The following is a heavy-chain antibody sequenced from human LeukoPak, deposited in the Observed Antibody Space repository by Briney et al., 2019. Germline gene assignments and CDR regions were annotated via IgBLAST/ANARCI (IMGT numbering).Heavy chain of an antibody. CDR3: ARGILGRDNSGLDY. V-gene: IGHV1-2*02. CDR2: INAKSGGT. Sequence: ASVKVSCKASGYIFIGYFIHWVRHGPAQGLEWMGCINAKSGGTNYAQNFQDRVTMTTDTSITTVYMEVVSLRSDDTAVYYCARGILGRDNSGLDYWGQGALVTVS. J-gene: IGHJ4*02. D-gene: IGHD3-22*01. CDR1: GYIFIGYF.